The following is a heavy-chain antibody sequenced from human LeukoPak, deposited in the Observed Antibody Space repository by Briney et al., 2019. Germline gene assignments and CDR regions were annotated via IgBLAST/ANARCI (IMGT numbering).Heavy chain of an antibody. Sequence: SETLSLTCTVSGASISSDTYFWSWIRQPAGKGLEWIGRISSTGRTDYNPSLTSRVTISIDTSKNQLSMQLNSVAAADTAVYYCAKGAGPPWFDPWGQGTLVTVSS. CDR3: AKGAGPPWFDP. CDR1: GASISSDTYF. J-gene: IGHJ5*02. V-gene: IGHV4-61*02. CDR2: ISSTGRT.